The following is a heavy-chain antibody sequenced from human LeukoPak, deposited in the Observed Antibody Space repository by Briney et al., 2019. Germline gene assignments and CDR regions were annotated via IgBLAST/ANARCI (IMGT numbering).Heavy chain of an antibody. J-gene: IGHJ5*02. V-gene: IGHV4-34*01. D-gene: IGHD4-17*01. CDR1: GGSFSGYY. CDR2: INHSGST. Sequence: SETLSLTCAVYGGSFSGYYWSWIRQPPGKGLEWIGEINHSGSTNYNPSLKSRVTISVDTSKNQFSLKLSSVTAADTAVYYCAREANQDEGNTVTTSWFDPWGQGTLDTVSS. CDR3: AREANQDEGNTVTTSWFDP.